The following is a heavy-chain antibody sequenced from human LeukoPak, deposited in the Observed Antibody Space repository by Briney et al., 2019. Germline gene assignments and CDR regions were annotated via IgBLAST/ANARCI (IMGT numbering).Heavy chain of an antibody. CDR3: ARVGPVYYYDSSGYFDY. D-gene: IGHD3-22*01. J-gene: IGHJ4*02. Sequence: PGGSLRLSCAASGFTVSSNYMSWVRQAPGKGLEWVSVIYSGGSTYYADSVKGRFTISRDNSKNTLYLQMNSLRAEDTAVYYCARVGPVYYYDSSGYFDYWGQGILVTVSS. CDR2: IYSGGST. V-gene: IGHV3-66*01. CDR1: GFTVSSNY.